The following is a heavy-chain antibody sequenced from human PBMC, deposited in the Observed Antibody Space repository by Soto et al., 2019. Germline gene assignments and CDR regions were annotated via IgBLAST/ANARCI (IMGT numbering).Heavy chain of an antibody. V-gene: IGHV3-74*01. CDR1: GFSFSSYW. J-gene: IGHJ6*02. CDR3: ARELTAFGMDV. Sequence: VQLVESGGGLVQPGGSLRLSCAASGFSFSSYWMHWVRQAPGSGLVWVSRLNSDGTDTDYADSVKGRFTISRDTAKDTLYLQMNSLRTEDTAVYYCARELTAFGMDVWGQGTTVTVSS. D-gene: IGHD3-9*01. CDR2: LNSDGTDT.